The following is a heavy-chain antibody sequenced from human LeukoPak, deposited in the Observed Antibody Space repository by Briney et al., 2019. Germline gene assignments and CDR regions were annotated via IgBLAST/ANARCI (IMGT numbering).Heavy chain of an antibody. CDR2: INHSGST. CDR1: GGSFSGYY. J-gene: IGHJ1*01. Sequence: PSETLSLTCAVYGGSFSGYYWSWIRQPPGKGLEWIGEINHSGSTNYNPSLKSRVTISVDKSKNQFSLKVRSVTAADTAVYYCALRYSAYVQQWGQGTLVTVSS. CDR3: ALRYSAYVQQ. D-gene: IGHD5-12*01. V-gene: IGHV4-34*01.